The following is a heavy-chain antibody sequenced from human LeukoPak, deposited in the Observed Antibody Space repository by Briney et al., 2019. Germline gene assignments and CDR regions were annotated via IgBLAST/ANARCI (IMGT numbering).Heavy chain of an antibody. CDR2: ISTSSSYI. D-gene: IGHD3-9*01. Sequence: GGSLRLSCAASAFTFSSYSMNWVRQAPGKGPEGVSSISTSSSYIYYADSVKGRFTISRDNSKNTLYLQMNSLRAEDTAVYYCAKDAQYYDILTGYVYYYYYYYMDVWGKGTTVTISS. CDR3: AKDAQYYDILTGYVYYYYYYYMDV. CDR1: AFTFSSYS. V-gene: IGHV3-21*01. J-gene: IGHJ6*03.